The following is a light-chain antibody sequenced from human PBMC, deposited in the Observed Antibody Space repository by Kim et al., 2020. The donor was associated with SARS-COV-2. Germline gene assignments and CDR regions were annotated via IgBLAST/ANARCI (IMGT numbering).Light chain of an antibody. Sequence: GTVSLTCACTTGAVTSGNYPNWFQQNPAHAPRTLIYSTTNKHSCTPARFSGSLLGGKAALTLSGVQPEDAADYYCLLYYGGAQPWVLGGGTQLTVL. J-gene: IGLJ3*02. CDR3: LLYYGGAQPWV. CDR2: STT. CDR1: TGAVTSGNY. V-gene: IGLV7-43*01.